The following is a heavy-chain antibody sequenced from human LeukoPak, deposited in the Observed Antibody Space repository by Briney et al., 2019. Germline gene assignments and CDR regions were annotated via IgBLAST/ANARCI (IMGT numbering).Heavy chain of an antibody. CDR2: INSDGINT. CDR1: GFTFSNYW. V-gene: IGHV3-74*01. CDR3: AKDGPLWFGELIVYYYYMDV. J-gene: IGHJ6*03. D-gene: IGHD3-10*01. Sequence: GGSLRLSCAASGFTFSNYWMHWVRQAPGKGLVWVSRINSDGINTSYADSVKGRFTISRDNAKNTLNLQMNSLRAEDTAVYYCAKDGPLWFGELIVYYYYMDVWGKGTTVTISS.